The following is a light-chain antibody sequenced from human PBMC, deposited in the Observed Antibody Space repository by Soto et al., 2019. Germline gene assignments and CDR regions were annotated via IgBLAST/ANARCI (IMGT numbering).Light chain of an antibody. Sequence: EMVMTQSPATLSVSPGERVTLSCRASQSINNKVAWYQQKPGQAPRLLIYGASKRATDIPPRFSGGGSGTEFTLTISSLQSEDFAVYHCHQYNSWSTFGQGTKVDIK. J-gene: IGKJ1*01. CDR2: GAS. CDR3: HQYNSWST. CDR1: QSINNK. V-gene: IGKV3-15*01.